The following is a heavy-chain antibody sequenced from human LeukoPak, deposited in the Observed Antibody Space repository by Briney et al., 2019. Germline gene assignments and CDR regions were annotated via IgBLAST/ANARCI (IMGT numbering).Heavy chain of an antibody. D-gene: IGHD6-13*01. CDR3: AKDRTGYSRPIDY. CDR2: ISGYGTDT. J-gene: IGHJ4*02. Sequence: GGSLRLSCAASGFTFDNCAMNWVRQAPGKGLEGVAAISGYGTDTYYADSVKGRFTISRDNSKNTLYLQMNSLRAEDTAVYYCAKDRTGYSRPIDYWGQGTLVTVSS. CDR1: GFTFDNCA. V-gene: IGHV3-23*01.